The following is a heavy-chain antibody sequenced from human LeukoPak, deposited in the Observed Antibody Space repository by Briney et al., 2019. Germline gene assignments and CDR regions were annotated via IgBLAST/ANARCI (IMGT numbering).Heavy chain of an antibody. J-gene: IGHJ4*02. D-gene: IGHD3-16*02. V-gene: IGHV4-4*02. Sequence: PSETLSLTCGVSGGSISGTNWWSWVRQPPGQGLEWIGYGHYTGTTHYNPSLESRVTISVDTSKNQFSLKLTSLTAADTAVYYCARETYTSGGVIAIDYWGQGTRVTVSS. CDR1: GGSISGTNW. CDR3: ARETYTSGGVIAIDY. CDR2: GHYTGTT.